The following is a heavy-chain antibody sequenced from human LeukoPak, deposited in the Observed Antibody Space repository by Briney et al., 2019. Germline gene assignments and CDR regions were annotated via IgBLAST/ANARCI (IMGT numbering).Heavy chain of an antibody. D-gene: IGHD3-22*01. V-gene: IGHV1-18*01. CDR3: ARDGYYDSSGGYFDY. Sequence: GASVKVSCKASGYTFTSYGISWVRQAPGQGLEWMGWISAYNGNTNYAQKLQGRVTMTTDTSTSTAYMELRSLRSGDTAVYYCARDGYYDSSGGYFDYRGQGTLVTVSS. CDR1: GYTFTSYG. J-gene: IGHJ4*02. CDR2: ISAYNGNT.